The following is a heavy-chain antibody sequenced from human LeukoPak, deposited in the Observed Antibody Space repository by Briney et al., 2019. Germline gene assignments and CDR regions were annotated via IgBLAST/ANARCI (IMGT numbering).Heavy chain of an antibody. CDR2: TYYSGST. V-gene: IGHV4-59*08. CDR1: GGSISSYY. J-gene: IGHJ4*02. CDR3: ARSYYDSSGYYLGPYFDY. D-gene: IGHD3-22*01. Sequence: SETLSLTCTVSGGSISSYYWSWIRQPPGKGLEWIGYTYYSGSTNYNPSLKSRVTISVDTSKNQFSLKLSSVTAADTAVYYCARSYYDSSGYYLGPYFDYWGQGTLVTVSS.